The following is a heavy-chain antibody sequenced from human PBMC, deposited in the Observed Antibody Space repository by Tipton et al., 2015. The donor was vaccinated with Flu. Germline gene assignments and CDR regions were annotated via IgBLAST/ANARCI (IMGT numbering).Heavy chain of an antibody. V-gene: IGHV4-59*01. CDR3: AMGDGDSDY. J-gene: IGHJ4*02. CDR1: GGSISSYY. CDR2: IYYSGST. D-gene: IGHD4-17*01. Sequence: TLSLTCTVSGGSISSYYWSWIRQPPGKGLEWIGYIYYSGSTNYNPSLKRRVTISVDTSKNQFSLKLSSVTAADTAVYYCAMGDGDSDYWGQGTLVTVSS.